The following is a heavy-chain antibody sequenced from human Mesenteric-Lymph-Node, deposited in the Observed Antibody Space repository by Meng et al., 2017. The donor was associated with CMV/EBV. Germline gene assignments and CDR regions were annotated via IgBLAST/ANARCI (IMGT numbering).Heavy chain of an antibody. V-gene: IGHV4-39*07. CDR3: ASYGQRGYCSSTSCYDFDY. Sequence: SETLSLTCTVSGGSISSSSYYWGWIRQPPGKGLEWIGSIYHSGSTYYNPSLKSRVTISVDTSKNQFSLKLSSVTAADTAVYYCASYGQRGYCSSTSCYDFDYWGQGTLVTVSS. CDR1: GGSISSSSYY. D-gene: IGHD2-2*01. CDR2: IYHSGST. J-gene: IGHJ4*02.